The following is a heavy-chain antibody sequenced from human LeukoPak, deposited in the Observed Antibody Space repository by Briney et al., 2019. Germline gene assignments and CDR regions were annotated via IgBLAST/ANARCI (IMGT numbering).Heavy chain of an antibody. J-gene: IGHJ4*02. CDR3: AKAGASYISGWVFYFDY. Sequence: GGSLRLFCAACGFTFSSYSMHWVRQAPGKGLEWVAVISYDGSNKYYADSVKGRFTISRDNSKNTLYLQMNSLRAEDTAVYYCAKAGASYISGWVFYFDYWGQGTLVTVSS. D-gene: IGHD6-19*01. CDR1: GFTFSSYS. V-gene: IGHV3-30*18. CDR2: ISYDGSNK.